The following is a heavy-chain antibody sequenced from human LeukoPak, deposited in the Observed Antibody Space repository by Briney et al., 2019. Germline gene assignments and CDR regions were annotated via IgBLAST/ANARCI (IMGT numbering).Heavy chain of an antibody. CDR2: INPNSGGT. D-gene: IGHD5-18*01. Sequence: GESLKISCKGSGYTFTGYYMHWVRQAPGQGLEWMGWINPNSGGTNYAQKFQGRVTMTRDTPITTASMELSSLRSDDTAVYYCARARGIQLWLAFDYWGQGTLVTVSS. V-gene: IGHV1-2*02. J-gene: IGHJ4*02. CDR1: GYTFTGYY. CDR3: ARARGIQLWLAFDY.